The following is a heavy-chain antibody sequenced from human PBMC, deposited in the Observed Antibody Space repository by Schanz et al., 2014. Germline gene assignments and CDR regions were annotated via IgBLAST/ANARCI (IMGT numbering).Heavy chain of an antibody. CDR3: ARSYHDDDDYTRALDM. CDR1: GFTFTDHA. D-gene: IGHD3-16*01. Sequence: EVQLLASGGGLVQPGGSLRLTCLTSGFTFTDHAMSWVRQAPGKGLEWVSVIYSGDNTYYADSVKGRFTISRDNAKNSLYLQMNSLRVEDTAVYYCARSYHDDDDYTRALDMWGQGTMVTVSS. V-gene: IGHV3-66*01. J-gene: IGHJ3*02. CDR2: IYSGDNT.